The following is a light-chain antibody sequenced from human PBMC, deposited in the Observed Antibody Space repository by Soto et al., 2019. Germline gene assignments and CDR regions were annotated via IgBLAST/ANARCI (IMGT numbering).Light chain of an antibody. Sequence: EIVLTQSPGTLSLSPGERATLCCRASQSVTNNYVAWYQQKPGQAPRLLIHDASSRTTGIPDRFSGGGSGTDFTLTISRLEPEDFAVYFCQQTAHSPLTFGQGTRVDIK. V-gene: IGKV3-20*01. CDR2: DAS. CDR3: QQTAHSPLT. J-gene: IGKJ1*01. CDR1: QSVTNNY.